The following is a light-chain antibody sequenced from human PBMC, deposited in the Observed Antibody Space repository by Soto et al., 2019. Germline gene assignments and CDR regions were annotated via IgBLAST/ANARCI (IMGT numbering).Light chain of an antibody. J-gene: IGKJ5*01. CDR2: GAS. Sequence: SVFPQTPSTLSLSPVERSTRSCISIQSVNSDYLAWFQQKPGQAPRLLIYGASTRTTGIPDRFSGSGSGTDFTLTIGRLEPGDFAVYYCLHYGGSPLTFGQGTRLEIK. CDR1: QSVNSDY. CDR3: LHYGGSPLT. V-gene: IGKV3-20*01.